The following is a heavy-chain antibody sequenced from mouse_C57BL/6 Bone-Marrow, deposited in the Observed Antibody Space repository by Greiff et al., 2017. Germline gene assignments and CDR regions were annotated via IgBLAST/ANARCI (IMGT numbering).Heavy chain of an antibody. V-gene: IGHV1-18*01. J-gene: IGHJ1*03. Sequence: VQLQQSGPELVKPGASVKIPCKASGYTFTDYNMDWVKQSHGKSLEWIGDINPNNGGTIYNQKFKGKATLTVDKSSSTAYMELRSLTSEDTAVXYCARSPGGYYGSSYVWYFDVWGTGTTVTVSS. D-gene: IGHD1-1*01. CDR1: GYTFTDYN. CDR3: ARSPGGYYGSSYVWYFDV. CDR2: INPNNGGT.